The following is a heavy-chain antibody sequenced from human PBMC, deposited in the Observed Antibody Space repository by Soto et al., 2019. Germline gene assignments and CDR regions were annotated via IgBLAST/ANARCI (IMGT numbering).Heavy chain of an antibody. V-gene: IGHV4-34*01. CDR1: GTSFSNYY. Sequence: SETLSLTCAVYGTSFSNYYWGWIRQPPGKGLEWIGGINHSGSTNYNPSLKGRVSMSVDTSKNQFSLRLSSVTAADTALYYCARERPRRLNVSPGEIILFDSWGQGTLVTVSS. CDR2: INHSGST. J-gene: IGHJ4*02. D-gene: IGHD3-10*01. CDR3: ARERPRRLNVSPGEIILFDS.